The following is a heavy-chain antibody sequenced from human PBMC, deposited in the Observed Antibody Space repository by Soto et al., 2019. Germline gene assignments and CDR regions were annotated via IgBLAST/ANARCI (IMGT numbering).Heavy chain of an antibody. J-gene: IGHJ4*02. D-gene: IGHD2-2*01. Sequence: QITLKESGPPLVKPTQTLTLTCTFSGFSLSTSGVGVGWIRQPPGKALEWLALIYWDDDKRYSPSLRSRLTITKDTSKNQVVLTMTNMDTVDTATYYCAHGSTSLHFDYWGQGSLVTVSS. CDR1: GFSLSTSGVG. CDR3: AHGSTSLHFDY. V-gene: IGHV2-5*02. CDR2: IYWDDDK.